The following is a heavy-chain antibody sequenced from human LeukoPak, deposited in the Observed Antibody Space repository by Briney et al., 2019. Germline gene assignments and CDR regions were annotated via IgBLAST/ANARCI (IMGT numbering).Heavy chain of an antibody. CDR2: INHSGST. D-gene: IGHD5-18*01. CDR3: ARGTPGFIQLWLSYYYYMDV. Sequence: SETLSLTCAVYGGSFSGYYWSWIRQPPGKGLEWIGEINHSGSTNYNPSLKSRVTISVDTSKNQFSLKLSSVTAADTAVYYCARGTPGFIQLWLSYYYYMDVWGKGTTVTVSS. J-gene: IGHJ6*03. V-gene: IGHV4-34*01. CDR1: GGSFSGYY.